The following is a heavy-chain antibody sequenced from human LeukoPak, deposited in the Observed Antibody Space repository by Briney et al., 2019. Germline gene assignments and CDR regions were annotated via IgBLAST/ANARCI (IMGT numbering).Heavy chain of an antibody. V-gene: IGHV3-30*03. Sequence: PGGSLRLSCAASGFTFSSYGMHWVRQAPGKGLEWVAVISYDGSNKYYADSVKGRFTISRDNSKNTLYLQMNSLRAEDTAVYYCSTYYDILTGYYAPDYWGQGTLVTVSS. CDR1: GFTFSSYG. J-gene: IGHJ4*02. D-gene: IGHD3-9*01. CDR3: STYYDILTGYYAPDY. CDR2: ISYDGSNK.